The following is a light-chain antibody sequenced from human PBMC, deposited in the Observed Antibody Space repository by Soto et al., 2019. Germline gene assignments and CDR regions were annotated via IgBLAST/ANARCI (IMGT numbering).Light chain of an antibody. Sequence: EIVLTQSPATLSLSPGERATLSCRASQSVSSYLAGYQQKPGQAPRLLIYDASNRATGIPARFSGSGSGTDFTLTISILEPEDFAVNYCHQRSNWLPLTFGGGTKVAIK. CDR2: DAS. V-gene: IGKV3-11*01. CDR1: QSVSSY. CDR3: HQRSNWLPLT. J-gene: IGKJ4*01.